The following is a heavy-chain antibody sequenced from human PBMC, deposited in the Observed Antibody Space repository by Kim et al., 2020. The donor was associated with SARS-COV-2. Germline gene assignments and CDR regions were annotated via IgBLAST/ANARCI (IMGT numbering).Heavy chain of an antibody. Sequence: GGSLRLSCAASGFTFSDYYMSWIRQAPGKGLEWVSYISSSGSTIYYADSVKGRFTISRDNAKNSLYLQMNSLRAEDTAVYYCARDISVNYYYYYGMDVWGQGTTVTVSS. CDR3: ARDISVNYYYYYGMDV. J-gene: IGHJ6*02. V-gene: IGHV3-11*01. CDR1: GFTFSDYY. CDR2: ISSSGSTI. D-gene: IGHD3-10*01.